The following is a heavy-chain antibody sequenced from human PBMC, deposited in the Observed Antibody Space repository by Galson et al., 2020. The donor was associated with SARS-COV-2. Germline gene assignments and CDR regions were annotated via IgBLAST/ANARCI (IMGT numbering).Heavy chain of an antibody. CDR3: ARGFRWELPVSFDY. V-gene: IGHV3-21*01. J-gene: IGHJ4*02. CDR1: GFTFSSYS. CDR2: ISSSSSYI. D-gene: IGHD1-26*01. Sequence: GGSLRLSCAASGFTFSSYSMNWVRQAPGKGLEWVSSISSSSSYIYYADSVKGRFTISRDNAKNSLYLQMNSLRAEDTAVYYCARGFRWELPVSFDYWGQGTLVTVSS.